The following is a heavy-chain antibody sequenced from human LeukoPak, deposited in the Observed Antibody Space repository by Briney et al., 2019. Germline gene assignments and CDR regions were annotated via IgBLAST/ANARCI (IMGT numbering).Heavy chain of an antibody. J-gene: IGHJ4*02. V-gene: IGHV1-69*04. D-gene: IGHD2-15*01. Sequence: SVKVSCKTSADIFSSYAINWVRQAPGQGLEWMGRIIPLTGVVNYGQKLQTRVTISADKSTSTAYMEVSSLRFEDTAVYFCARERRCSAGSCYAADLDSWGQGTPVTVSS. CDR3: ARERRCSAGSCYAADLDS. CDR1: ADIFSSYA. CDR2: IIPLTGVV.